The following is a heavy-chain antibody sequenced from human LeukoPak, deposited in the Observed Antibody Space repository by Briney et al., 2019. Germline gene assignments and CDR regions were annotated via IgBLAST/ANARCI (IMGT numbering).Heavy chain of an antibody. J-gene: IGHJ2*01. Sequence: SETLSPTCTLSGGSFTTHSWSWIRQPPGGGREWIGYIYLTGSTNHNPLIMTRDTISVDTSKDQFSLKLTSVAAAGRGVYYCARVAGLYYEGSGYQWYFDLWGRGALVTVSS. CDR2: IYLTGST. D-gene: IGHD3-22*01. CDR1: GGSFTTHS. V-gene: IGHV4-59*11. CDR3: ARVAGLYYEGSGYQWYFDL.